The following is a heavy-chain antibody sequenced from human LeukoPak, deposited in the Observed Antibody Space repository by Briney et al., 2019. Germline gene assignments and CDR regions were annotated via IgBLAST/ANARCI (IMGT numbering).Heavy chain of an antibody. V-gene: IGHV3-30-3*01. CDR3: ARRRSYYFDY. CDR2: ISYDGSNK. CDR1: GFTFSSYA. Sequence: GGSLRLSCAASGFTFSSYAMHWVRQAPGKGLEWVAVISYDGSNKYYADSVKGRFTISRDNSKNTLYLQVNSLRAEDTAVYYCARRRSYYFDYWGQGTLVTVSS. D-gene: IGHD3-16*02. J-gene: IGHJ4*02.